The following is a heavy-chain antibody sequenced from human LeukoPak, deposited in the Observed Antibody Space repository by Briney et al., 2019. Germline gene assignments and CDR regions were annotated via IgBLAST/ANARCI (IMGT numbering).Heavy chain of an antibody. Sequence: PPQTLSLTCTVSGGSISSGGYYWSWIRQHPGKGLEWIGYIYYSGSTYYNPSLKSRVTISVDTSKNQFSLKLSSVTAADTAVYFCASYDSSGYYYWTWGQGTLVTVSS. CDR2: IYYSGST. V-gene: IGHV4-31*03. J-gene: IGHJ1*01. D-gene: IGHD3-22*01. CDR3: ASYDSSGYYYWT. CDR1: GGSISSGGYY.